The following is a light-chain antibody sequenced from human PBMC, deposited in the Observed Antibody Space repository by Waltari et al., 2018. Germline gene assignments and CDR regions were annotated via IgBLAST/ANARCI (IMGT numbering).Light chain of an antibody. CDR2: GAS. J-gene: IGKJ1*01. Sequence: EIVLTQSPGTLSLSPGERATLSCRASQSVSSSYLAWYQQKPGQAPRLLIYGASSRATGIPDRFSGSGSGTDFTLTISRLEPEDFAVDYCQQYGSSPLFGQGTKVEIK. CDR1: QSVSSSY. CDR3: QQYGSSPL. V-gene: IGKV3-20*01.